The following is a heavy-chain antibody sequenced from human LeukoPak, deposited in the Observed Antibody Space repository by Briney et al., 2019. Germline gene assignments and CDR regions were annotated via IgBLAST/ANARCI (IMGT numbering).Heavy chain of an antibody. V-gene: IGHV3-74*01. J-gene: IGHJ4*02. CDR1: GFTFSSYW. Sequence: GGSLRLSCAASGFTFSSYWMHWVRQAPGKGLVWVSRINSDGSSTSYADSVKGRFTISRDNAKNTLYLQMNSLRAEDTAAYYCARDKEWLVPFDYWGQGTLVTVSS. CDR2: INSDGSST. D-gene: IGHD6-19*01. CDR3: ARDKEWLVPFDY.